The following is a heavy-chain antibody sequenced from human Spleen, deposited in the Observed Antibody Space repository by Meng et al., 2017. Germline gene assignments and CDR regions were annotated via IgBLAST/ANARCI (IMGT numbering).Heavy chain of an antibody. CDR2: IKSKPDGETI. CDR1: GFTLSNAY. J-gene: IGHJ6*02. Sequence: GESLKISCEGSGFTLSNAYMTWVRQVPGKRLEWVGRIKSKPDGETIDYAAPVKGRFTISRDDSKNTVYLQMNSLKTEDTAVYYCARDDPATVVTPVFVGPPTNYYGMDVWGQGTTVTGSS. CDR3: ARDDPATVVTPVFVGPPTNYYGMDV. D-gene: IGHD4-23*01. V-gene: IGHV3-15*01.